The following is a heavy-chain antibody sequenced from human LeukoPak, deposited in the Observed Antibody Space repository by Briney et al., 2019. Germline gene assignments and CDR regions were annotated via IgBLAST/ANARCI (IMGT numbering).Heavy chain of an antibody. Sequence: PGGSLRLSCAASGFTFSSFAMHWVRQAPGKGLEWLAVISYDGSNDYYAGSLKGRSTMSRDNSRNTLYLQIKSLRPDDTAVYYCARDAGGAFYWYFDLWGRGTLVTVSS. CDR2: ISYDGSND. CDR1: GFTFSSFA. J-gene: IGHJ2*01. V-gene: IGHV3-30-3*01. CDR3: ARDAGGAFYWYFDL. D-gene: IGHD1-26*01.